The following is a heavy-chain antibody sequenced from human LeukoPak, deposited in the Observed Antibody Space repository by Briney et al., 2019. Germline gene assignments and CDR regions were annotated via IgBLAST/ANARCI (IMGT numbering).Heavy chain of an antibody. J-gene: IGHJ6*03. D-gene: IGHD6-19*01. CDR2: INPNSGGT. CDR1: GYTFTGYY. V-gene: IGHV1-2*02. CDR3: ARDKRIAVAGIIRYYMDV. Sequence: ASVKVSCKASGYTFTGYYMHWVRQAPGQGLEWMGWINPNSGGTNYAQKFQGRVTMTRDTSISTAYMELSRLRSDDTAVYYCARDKRIAVAGIIRYYMDVWGKGTTVTISS.